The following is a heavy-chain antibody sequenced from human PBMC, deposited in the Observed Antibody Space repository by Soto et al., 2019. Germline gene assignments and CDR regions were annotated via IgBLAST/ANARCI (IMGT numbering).Heavy chain of an antibody. D-gene: IGHD4-17*01. Sequence: SETLSLTCTVSGGSISSGGYYWSWIRQHPGKGLEWIGYIYYSGSTYYNPSLKSRVTISVDTSRNQFSLKLSSVTAADTAVYYCARDWTYGGPNYYYYGMDVWGQGTTVTVSS. CDR3: ARDWTYGGPNYYYYGMDV. CDR2: IYYSGST. CDR1: GGSISSGGYY. J-gene: IGHJ6*02. V-gene: IGHV4-31*03.